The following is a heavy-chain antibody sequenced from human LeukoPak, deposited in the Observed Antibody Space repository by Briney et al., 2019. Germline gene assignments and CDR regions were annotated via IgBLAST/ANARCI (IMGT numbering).Heavy chain of an antibody. D-gene: IGHD3-16*02. Sequence: PGGSLRLSCAASGFTFSSYAMHWVRQAPGKGLEWVAVISYDGSSKYYADSVKGRFTISRDNSKNTLYLQMNSLRAEDTAVYYCAREPDYDYVWGSYRYMPSNYYYYGTDVWGQGTTVTVSS. J-gene: IGHJ6*02. CDR1: GFTFSSYA. CDR3: AREPDYDYVWGSYRYMPSNYYYYGTDV. V-gene: IGHV3-30*04. CDR2: ISYDGSSK.